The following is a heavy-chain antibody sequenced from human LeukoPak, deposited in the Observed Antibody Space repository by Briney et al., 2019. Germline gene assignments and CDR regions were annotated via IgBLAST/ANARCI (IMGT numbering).Heavy chain of an antibody. CDR2: IYHSGST. Sequence: PSETLSLTCTVSGGSISNYYWSWIRQPPGKGLEWIGFIYHSGSTNYNPSLRSRVTISVDTSKNQFSLKLSSVTAADTAVYYCASFYCSGGSCYQYYYYYYMDVWGKGTTVTISS. J-gene: IGHJ6*03. CDR3: ASFYCSGGSCYQYYYYYYMDV. D-gene: IGHD2-15*01. CDR1: GGSISNYY. V-gene: IGHV4-4*08.